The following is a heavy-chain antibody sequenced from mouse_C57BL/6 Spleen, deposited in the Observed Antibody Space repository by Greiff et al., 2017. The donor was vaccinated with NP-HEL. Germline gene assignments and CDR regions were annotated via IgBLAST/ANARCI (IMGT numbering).Heavy chain of an antibody. CDR1: GYTFTDYN. CDR2: INPNNGGT. J-gene: IGHJ3*01. V-gene: IGHV1-18*01. D-gene: IGHD1-1*01. CDR3: ARSRYGSIPWFAY. Sequence: VQLQQSGPELVKPGASVKIPCKASGYTFTDYNMDWVKQSHGKSLEWIGDINPNNGGTIYNQKFKGKATLTVDKSSSTAYMELRSLTSEDTAVYYCARSRYGSIPWFAYWGQGTLVTVSA.